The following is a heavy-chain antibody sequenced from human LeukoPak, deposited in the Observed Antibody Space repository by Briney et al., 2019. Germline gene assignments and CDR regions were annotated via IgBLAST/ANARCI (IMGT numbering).Heavy chain of an antibody. CDR1: GYTFTTYG. V-gene: IGHV1-18*01. Sequence: ASAKVSCKASGYTFTTYGISWVRQAPGQGHEWMGWISAYNGNTNYAQKLQGRVTMTTDTSTSTAYMELRSLRSDDTAVYYCARVVFAGGDGYNFGFDYWGQGTLVTVSS. CDR3: ARVVFAGGDGYNFGFDY. J-gene: IGHJ4*02. CDR2: ISAYNGNT. D-gene: IGHD5-24*01.